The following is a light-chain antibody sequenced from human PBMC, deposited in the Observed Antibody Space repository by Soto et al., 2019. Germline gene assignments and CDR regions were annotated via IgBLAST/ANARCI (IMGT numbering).Light chain of an antibody. CDR2: WAS. V-gene: IGKV4-1*01. CDR1: PSVLSSSNSKKY. Sequence: DFVMTQTPDSLAVSLGERATINCKSSPSVLSSSNSKKYLSWYQQKPGQPPRLLIYWASTRNSGVPDRFSVSGAGTDFTLTISSLQTEDVAVYCVQQYYSTPYTFGHGTKLEIK. CDR3: QQYYSTPYT. J-gene: IGKJ2*01.